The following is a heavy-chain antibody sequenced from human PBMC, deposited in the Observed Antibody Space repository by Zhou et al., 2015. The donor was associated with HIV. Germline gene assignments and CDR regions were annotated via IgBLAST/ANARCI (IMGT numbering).Heavy chain of an antibody. J-gene: IGHJ4*02. D-gene: IGHD6-19*01. Sequence: QVQLVQSGAEVKKPGASVKISCKASGYTFTSYGISWVRQAPGQGLEWMGWISAYNGNTNYAQKLQGRVTMTTDTSTSTAYMELRSLRSDDTAVYYCARPLWPGYSSAAASLPFDYWGQGTLVTVSS. CDR2: ISAYNGNT. CDR1: GYTFTSYG. CDR3: ARPLWPGYSSAAASLPFDY. V-gene: IGHV1-18*01.